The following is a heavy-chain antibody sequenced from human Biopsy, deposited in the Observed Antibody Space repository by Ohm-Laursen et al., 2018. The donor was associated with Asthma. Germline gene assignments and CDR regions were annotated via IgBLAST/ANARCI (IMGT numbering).Heavy chain of an antibody. J-gene: IGHJ6*02. CDR2: ISVYNGNT. Sequence: GASVKASCHTSGYTFNSAGITWVRQAPGQGIEWMGWISVYNGNTKVAQKLQDRVTMITDTYTSTAYMELRSLRSDDTAVYFCARAVDYSHYYGIDVWGQGTTVTVS. V-gene: IGHV1-18*01. CDR3: ARAVDYSHYYGIDV. CDR1: GYTFNSAG. D-gene: IGHD3-10*01.